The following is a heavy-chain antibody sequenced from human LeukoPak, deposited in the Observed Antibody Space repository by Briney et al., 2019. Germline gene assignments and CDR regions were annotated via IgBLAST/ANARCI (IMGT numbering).Heavy chain of an antibody. D-gene: IGHD5-12*01. CDR2: ISSSCSYI. CDR1: GFTFSSYS. CDR3: ARDWRGGYGYY. V-gene: IGHV3-21*01. J-gene: IGHJ4*02. Sequence: GGSLRLSCAASGFTFSSYSMNWVRQAPGKWLEWVSSISSSCSYIYYADSVKGRFTISRDNAKNSLYLQMNSLRAEDTAVYYCARDWRGGYGYYWGQGTLVTVSS.